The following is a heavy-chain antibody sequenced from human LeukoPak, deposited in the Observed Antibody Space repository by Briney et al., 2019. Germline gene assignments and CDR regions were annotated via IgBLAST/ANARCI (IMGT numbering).Heavy chain of an antibody. CDR2: IYYSGST. CDR3: ARGRLYSGSYFGWFDP. V-gene: IGHV4-59*01. Sequence: SETLPLTCTVSGGSISSYYWSWIRQPPGKGLEWIGYIYYSGSTNYNPSLKSRVTISVDTSKNQFSLKLSSVTAADTAVYYCARGRLYSGSYFGWFDPWGQGTLVTVSS. J-gene: IGHJ5*02. CDR1: GGSISSYY. D-gene: IGHD1-26*01.